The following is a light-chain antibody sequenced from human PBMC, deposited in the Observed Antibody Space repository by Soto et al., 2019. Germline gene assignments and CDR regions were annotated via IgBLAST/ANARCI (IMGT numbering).Light chain of an antibody. CDR1: SSDIGGYNY. Sequence: QSALTQPASVSGSPGQSITISCTGTSSDIGGYNYVSWYQQHPGKAPKLMIYGVTNRPSGVSNRFAGSKSGNTASLTISGLQAEDEDDSYCSSHTSSATLYVFGTGTKVTVL. V-gene: IGLV2-14*01. CDR3: SSHTSSATLYV. J-gene: IGLJ1*01. CDR2: GVT.